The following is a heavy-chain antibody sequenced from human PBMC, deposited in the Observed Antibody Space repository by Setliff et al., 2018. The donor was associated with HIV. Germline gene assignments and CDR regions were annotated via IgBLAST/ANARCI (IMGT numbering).Heavy chain of an antibody. CDR2: LNAGDGDS. Sequence: EALVKVSCKASGYSFTTYAIHWVRQAPGQRLEWMGWLNAGDGDSGPSQEFRGRVIFTRDTSASTAYMELTSLRSDDTAVYYCAKSRVGFSVPYDAFDIWGQGTMVTVSS. CDR1: GYSFTTYA. V-gene: IGHV1-3*01. J-gene: IGHJ3*02. D-gene: IGHD1-26*01. CDR3: AKSRVGFSVPYDAFDI.